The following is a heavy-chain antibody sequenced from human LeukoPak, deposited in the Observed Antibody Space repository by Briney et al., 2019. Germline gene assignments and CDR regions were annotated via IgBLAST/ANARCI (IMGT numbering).Heavy chain of an antibody. CDR2: ISSSSSYI. D-gene: IGHD3-10*01. V-gene: IGHV3-21*01. CDR1: GFTFSSYS. CDR3: ARASRSRGFGELWYFDY. Sequence: GGSLRLSCAASGFTFSSYSMNWVRQAPGKGLEWVSSISSSSSYIYYADSVKGRFTISRDNAKNSLYLQMNSLRAEDTAVYYCARASRSRGFGELWYFDYWGQGTLVAVSS. J-gene: IGHJ4*02.